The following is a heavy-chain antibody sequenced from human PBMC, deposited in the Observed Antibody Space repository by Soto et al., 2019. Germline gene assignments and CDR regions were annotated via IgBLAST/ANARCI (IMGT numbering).Heavy chain of an antibody. J-gene: IGHJ4*02. V-gene: IGHV2-5*01. CDR1: GFSLSTSGVG. CDR2: IYWNDDK. CDR3: AHSRPSYYYGSGSYVYCFDY. Sequence: SGPTLVNPTQTLTLTCTFSGFSLSTSGVGVGWIRQPPGKALEWLALIYWNDDKRYSPSLKSRLTITKDTSKNQVVLTMTNMDPVDTDTYYCAHSRPSYYYGSGSYVYCFDYWGQGTLVTVSS. D-gene: IGHD3-10*01.